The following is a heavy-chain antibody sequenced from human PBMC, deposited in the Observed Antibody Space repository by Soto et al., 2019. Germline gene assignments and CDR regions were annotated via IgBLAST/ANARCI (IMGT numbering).Heavy chain of an antibody. Sequence: ASVKVSCKASGYTFTSYAIHWVRQAPGQRLEWMGWINSDNGNTKSSQKFQGRVTMTRNTSTSTAYMELSSLRSEDTAVYYCARSNPEANWGTGEAFDIWGQGTTVTVSS. CDR1: GYTFTSYA. CDR2: INSDNGNT. V-gene: IGHV1-3*01. CDR3: ARSNPEANWGTGEAFDI. D-gene: IGHD7-27*01. J-gene: IGHJ3*02.